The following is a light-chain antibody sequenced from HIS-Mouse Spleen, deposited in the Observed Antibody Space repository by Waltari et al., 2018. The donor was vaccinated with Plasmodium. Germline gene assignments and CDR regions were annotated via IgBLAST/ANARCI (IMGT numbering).Light chain of an antibody. CDR1: SGHSSTA. CDR2: LNSDGSH. Sequence: QLVLTQSPSASASLGASVKLTGTLSSGHSSTAIAWPQQQPGKGPRYLMTLNSDGSHSKGDGIPDRFSGSSSGAERYLTISSLQSEDEADYYCQTWGTGMGVFGGGTKLTVL. J-gene: IGLJ2*01. CDR3: QTWGTGMGV. V-gene: IGLV4-69*01.